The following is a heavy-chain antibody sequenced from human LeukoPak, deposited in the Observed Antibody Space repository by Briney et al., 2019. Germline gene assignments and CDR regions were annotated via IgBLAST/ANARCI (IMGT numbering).Heavy chain of an antibody. CDR3: ARQAYCGGDCSANFDY. J-gene: IGHJ4*02. Sequence: GESLKISCKGSGYRFTSHWIGWVRQMPGKGLEWMRIISPGDSDARYSPSFQGQVTISADKSINTAYLQWSSLKASDTAMYYCARQAYCGGDCSANFDYWGQGTLVTVSS. D-gene: IGHD2-21*02. V-gene: IGHV5-51*01. CDR2: ISPGDSDA. CDR1: GYRFTSHW.